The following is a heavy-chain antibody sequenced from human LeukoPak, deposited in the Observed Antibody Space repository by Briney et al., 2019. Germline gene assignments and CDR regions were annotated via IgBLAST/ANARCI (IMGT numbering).Heavy chain of an antibody. Sequence: SETLSLTCTVSGGSVSSGNYYWSWIRQPPGKVLEWIGYIYYSGSTNYNPSLKSRVTISVDTSKNQFSLKLSSVTAADTAVYYCARDPSGYFNYWGQGTLATVSS. CDR1: GGSVSSGNYY. CDR3: ARDPSGYFNY. V-gene: IGHV4-61*01. D-gene: IGHD3-22*01. CDR2: IYYSGST. J-gene: IGHJ4*02.